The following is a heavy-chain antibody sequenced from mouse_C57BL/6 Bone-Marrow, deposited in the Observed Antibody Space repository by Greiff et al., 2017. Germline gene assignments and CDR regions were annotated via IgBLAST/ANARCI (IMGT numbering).Heavy chain of an antibody. Sequence: QVQLQQPGAELVMPGASVKLSCKASGYTFTSYWMHWVKQRPGQGLEWIGVIDPSDSYTNYNQKFKGKSTLTVDKSSSTAYMQLSRLTSEDSAVYYCARSGDCEWFAYWGQGTLVTVSA. CDR2: IDPSDSYT. D-gene: IGHD3-1*01. J-gene: IGHJ3*01. CDR3: ARSGDCEWFAY. CDR1: GYTFTSYW. V-gene: IGHV1-69*01.